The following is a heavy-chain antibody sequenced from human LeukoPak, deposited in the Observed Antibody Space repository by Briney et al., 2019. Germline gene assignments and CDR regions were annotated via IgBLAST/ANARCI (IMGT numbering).Heavy chain of an antibody. Sequence: GGSLRLSCAASGFTFTTSSMHWVRQAPGKGLVWVSRINGDGSGTNYGDSVKGRFSISRANAENTLYLQMNSLRAEDTAVYNCARSINWYFDLWGRGTLVTVSS. CDR1: GFTFTTSS. V-gene: IGHV3-74*01. CDR2: INGDGSGT. J-gene: IGHJ2*01. CDR3: ARSINWYFDL. D-gene: IGHD3-10*01.